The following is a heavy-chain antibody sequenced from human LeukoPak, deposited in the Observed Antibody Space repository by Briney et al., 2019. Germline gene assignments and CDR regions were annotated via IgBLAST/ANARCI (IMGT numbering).Heavy chain of an antibody. J-gene: IGHJ4*02. V-gene: IGHV3-73*01. D-gene: IGHD3-22*01. CDR1: GFTFSGSA. Sequence: GGFLKLSCAASGFTFSGSALHWVRQASGKGLEWVGRIRGKGDSYSTAYAASVKGRFTISRDDSKNTAYLQMNSLKTEDTAVYYCRGAYYDSGGPEYYFDYWGQGTLVTVSS. CDR3: RGAYYDSGGPEYYFDY. CDR2: IRGKGDSYST.